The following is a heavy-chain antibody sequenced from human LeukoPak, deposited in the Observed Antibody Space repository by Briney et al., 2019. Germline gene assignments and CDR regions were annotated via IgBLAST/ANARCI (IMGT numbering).Heavy chain of an antibody. CDR1: GYTFTIYG. D-gene: IGHD6-25*01. Sequence: ASVKVSCKASGYTFTIYGISWVRQAHGQGLEWMGWISAYNGNTNYEQKLQGRVTMTTDTSTSTAYMELRSLRSDATAVYYCARARGRRDYMDVWGKGTTVTVSS. CDR2: ISAYNGNT. CDR3: ARARGRRDYMDV. V-gene: IGHV1-18*01. J-gene: IGHJ6*03.